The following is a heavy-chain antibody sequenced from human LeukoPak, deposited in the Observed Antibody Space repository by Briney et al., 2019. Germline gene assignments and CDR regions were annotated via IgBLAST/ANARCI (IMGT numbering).Heavy chain of an antibody. CDR1: GFTFSSYA. Sequence: GGSLRLSCAASGFTFSSYAMSWVRQAPGKGLEWVSAISGSGGSTYYADSVKGRFTISRDNSKNTLYLQMNSLRAEDTAVYYCAERANGYSYGPNWFDPWGQGTLVTVSS. D-gene: IGHD5-18*01. CDR2: ISGSGGST. V-gene: IGHV3-23*01. J-gene: IGHJ5*02. CDR3: AERANGYSYGPNWFDP.